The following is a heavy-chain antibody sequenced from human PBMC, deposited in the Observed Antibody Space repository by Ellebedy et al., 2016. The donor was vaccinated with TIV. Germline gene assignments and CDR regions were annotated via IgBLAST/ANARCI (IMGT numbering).Heavy chain of an antibody. D-gene: IGHD4-17*01. V-gene: IGHV3-48*04. CDR1: GFTFTPYA. J-gene: IGHJ3*01. Sequence: GGSLRLSCAASGFTFTPYAMNWVRQAPGKGLEWISYTSGSGLTISYADSVTGRFAISRDTARNSLYLQMDSLRAEETSVYYCATDGSYGDYLSPTHAFAFWGQGTMVTVSS. CDR2: TSGSGLTI. CDR3: ATDGSYGDYLSPTHAFAF.